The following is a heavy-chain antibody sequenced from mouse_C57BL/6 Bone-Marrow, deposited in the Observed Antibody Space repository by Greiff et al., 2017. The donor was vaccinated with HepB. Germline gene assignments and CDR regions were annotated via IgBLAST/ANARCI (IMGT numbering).Heavy chain of an antibody. CDR3: ARSIVSTGTGAY. V-gene: IGHV5-4*03. D-gene: IGHD4-1*02. J-gene: IGHJ3*01. CDR2: ISDGGSYT. Sequence: EVKLMESGGGLVKPGGSLKLSCAASGFTFSSYAMSWVRQTPEKRLEWVATISDGGSYTYYPDNVKGRFTISRDNAKNNLYLQMSHLKSEDTAMYYCARSIVSTGTGAYWGQGTLVTVSA. CDR1: GFTFSSYA.